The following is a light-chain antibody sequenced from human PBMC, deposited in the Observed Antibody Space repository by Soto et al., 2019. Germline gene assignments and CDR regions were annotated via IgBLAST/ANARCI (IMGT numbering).Light chain of an antibody. CDR3: QHRNNRPFS. V-gene: IGKV3-11*01. CDR2: DAS. Sequence: EIMLTQSPATLSLSPGERATLSCRASQSVNNYLAWYQQRPGQAPRLLIYDASNRATGIPARFSGSGSGTDFTLTISSLEPEDFAVYYCQHRNNRPFSFGPGTKVDNK. CDR1: QSVNNY. J-gene: IGKJ3*01.